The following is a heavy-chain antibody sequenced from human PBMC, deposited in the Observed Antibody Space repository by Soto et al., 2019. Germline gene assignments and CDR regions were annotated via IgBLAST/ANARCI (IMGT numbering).Heavy chain of an antibody. Sequence: SLRLSCAASGFTFSSYAMHWVRQAPGKGLEWVAVISYDGSNKYYADSVKGRFTISRDNSKNTLYPQMNSLRAEDTAVYYCARDTYYYDSSGYNYWGQGTLVTVSS. J-gene: IGHJ4*02. CDR2: ISYDGSNK. CDR3: ARDTYYYDSSGYNY. CDR1: GFTFSSYA. V-gene: IGHV3-30-3*01. D-gene: IGHD3-22*01.